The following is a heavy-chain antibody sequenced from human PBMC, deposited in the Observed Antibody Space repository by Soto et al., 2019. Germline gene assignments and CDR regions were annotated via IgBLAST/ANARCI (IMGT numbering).Heavy chain of an antibody. CDR3: VASLAASGLNWLDP. D-gene: IGHD6-13*01. J-gene: IGHJ5*02. CDR2: IFANGHT. CDR1: GGSISEKY. Sequence: SETLSLTCIVSGGSISEKYWNWVRQPPGKGLEWIGLIFANGHTDYNPSLKSRVTMPVDASKNQYSLRLTSMTAADTAVYYCVASLAASGLNWLDPWGRGTLVTVSS. V-gene: IGHV4-4*07.